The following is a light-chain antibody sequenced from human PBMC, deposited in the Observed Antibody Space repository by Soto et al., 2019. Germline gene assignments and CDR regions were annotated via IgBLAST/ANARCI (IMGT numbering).Light chain of an antibody. V-gene: IGLV2-23*01. CDR3: CSYAGSSTSWV. Sequence: QSALTQPASVSGSPGQSITISCTGTSSDAGNYNFVSWYQQHPGKAPKVIIYEDSTRPSGVSNRISGSKSGNTASLTTSGLQAEDEADYYCCSYAGSSTSWVFGGGTKFTVL. CDR2: EDS. J-gene: IGLJ3*02. CDR1: SSDAGNYNF.